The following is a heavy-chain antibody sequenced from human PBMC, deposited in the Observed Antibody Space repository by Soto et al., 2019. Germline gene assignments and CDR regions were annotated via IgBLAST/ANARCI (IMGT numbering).Heavy chain of an antibody. CDR1: GYSFTSYW. Sequence: PGESLKISCKGSGYSFTSYWIGWVRQMPGKGLECMGIIYPGDSDTRYSSSFQGQVTISADKSISTAYLQWSSLEASDTAMYYCARPRYPGRGYYGMDVWGQGTTVTVSS. CDR3: ARPRYPGRGYYGMDV. CDR2: IYPGDSDT. D-gene: IGHD2-15*01. J-gene: IGHJ6*02. V-gene: IGHV5-51*01.